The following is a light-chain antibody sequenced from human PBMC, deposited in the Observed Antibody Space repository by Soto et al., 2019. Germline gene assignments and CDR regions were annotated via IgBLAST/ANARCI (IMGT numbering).Light chain of an antibody. V-gene: IGKV1-5*03. CDR2: KAS. CDR3: QQYNSNPWT. CDR1: QSISSW. J-gene: IGKJ1*01. Sequence: DIQMTQSPSTLSASVGDRVTITCRASQSISSWLAWYQQKPGKAPKLLIYKASSLESGVPSRFSGSGSGTEFTLTISRLQPDDFVSYYCQQYNSNPWTFGQGTKVEIK.